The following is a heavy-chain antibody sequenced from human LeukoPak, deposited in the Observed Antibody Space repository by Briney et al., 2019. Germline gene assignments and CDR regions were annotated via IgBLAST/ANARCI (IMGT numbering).Heavy chain of an antibody. CDR2: IYYSGST. V-gene: IGHV4-61*01. CDR1: GGSVSSGSYY. CDR3: ARDQAATRWFDP. D-gene: IGHD2-15*01. J-gene: IGHJ5*02. Sequence: SETLSLTCTVSGGSVSSGSYYWSWIRQPPGKGPEWIGYIYYSGSTNYNPSLKSRVTISVDTSKNQFSLKLSSVTAANTAVYYCARDQAATRWFDPWGQGTLVTVSS.